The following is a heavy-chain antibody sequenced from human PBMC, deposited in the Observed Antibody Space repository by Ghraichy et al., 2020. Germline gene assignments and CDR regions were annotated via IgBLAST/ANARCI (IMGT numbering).Heavy chain of an antibody. CDR2: ISGNSDHI. D-gene: IGHD2-8*02. CDR1: GFTFGDYA. V-gene: IGHV3-9*01. CDR3: ARSVKYCEAMDV. Sequence: GGSLRLSCVASGFTFGDYAMLWVRQAPGKGLEWVSVISGNSDHIGYADSVKGRFTISRDNAKNSLYLQMNSLSAEDTALYYCARSVKYCEAMDVWGQGTTVTVSS. J-gene: IGHJ6*02.